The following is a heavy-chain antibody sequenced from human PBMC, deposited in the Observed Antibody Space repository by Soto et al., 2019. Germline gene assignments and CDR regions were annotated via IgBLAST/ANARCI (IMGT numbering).Heavy chain of an antibody. CDR2: IIPIFGTT. Sequence: SVKVSCKASGGTFSSYAISWVRQAPGQGLEWMGGIIPIFGTTNYAQKLQGRVTITTDKSTSTAYMELSSLRSEDTAVYFCARDLRLLWFGDRAHNWFDPWGQGTLVTVSS. D-gene: IGHD3-10*01. J-gene: IGHJ5*02. CDR1: GGTFSSYA. CDR3: ARDLRLLWFGDRAHNWFDP. V-gene: IGHV1-69*05.